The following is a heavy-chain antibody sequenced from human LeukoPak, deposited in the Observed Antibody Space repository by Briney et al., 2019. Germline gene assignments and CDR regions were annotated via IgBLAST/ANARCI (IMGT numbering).Heavy chain of an antibody. J-gene: IGHJ5*02. CDR3: AREIGSLITFGGVNWFDP. Sequence: ASVKVSCKASGYTFTSYGISWVRQAPGQGLEWMGWISAYNGNTNYAQKLQGRVTMTTDTSTSTAYMELRSLRSDDTAVYYCAREIGSLITFGGVNWFDPWGQGTLVTVSS. CDR2: ISAYNGNT. D-gene: IGHD3-16*01. V-gene: IGHV1-18*01. CDR1: GYTFTSYG.